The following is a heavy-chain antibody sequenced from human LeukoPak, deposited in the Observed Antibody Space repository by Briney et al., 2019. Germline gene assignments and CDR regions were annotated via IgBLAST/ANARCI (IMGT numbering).Heavy chain of an antibody. CDR3: ARDSIAADGAGGY. CDR1: GFTFSSYA. CDR2: ISYDGSNK. J-gene: IGHJ4*02. V-gene: IGHV3-30-3*01. Sequence: GGSLRLSCAASGFTFSSYAMHWVRQAPGKGLEWVAVISYDGSNKYYADSVKGRFTISGDNSKNTLYLQMNSLRAEDTAVYYCARDSIAADGAGGYWGQGTLVTVS. D-gene: IGHD6-13*01.